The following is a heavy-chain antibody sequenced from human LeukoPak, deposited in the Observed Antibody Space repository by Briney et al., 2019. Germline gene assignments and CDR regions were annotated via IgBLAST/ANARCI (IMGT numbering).Heavy chain of an antibody. V-gene: IGHV4-4*07. CDR2: IYASGST. Sequence: SEALCLTCTVSGGSISNYYWSWIRQPAGMGLEWIGRIYASGSTNYNPSLKSRVTMSVDTSKNQFSLKLSSVTAADTAVYYCASNGYDSSGYYSDWGQGTLVTVSS. J-gene: IGHJ4*02. CDR3: ASNGYDSSGYYSD. CDR1: GGSISNYY. D-gene: IGHD3-22*01.